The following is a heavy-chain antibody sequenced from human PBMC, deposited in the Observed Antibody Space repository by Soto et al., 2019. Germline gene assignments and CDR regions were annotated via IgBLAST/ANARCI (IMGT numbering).Heavy chain of an antibody. CDR1: GFTFSSYA. D-gene: IGHD6-13*01. CDR2: ISGSGGST. J-gene: IGHJ4*02. Sequence: GGSLRLSCAASGFTFSSYAMSWVRQAPGKGLEWVSAISGSGGSTYYADSVKGRFTISRDNSKNTLYLQMNSLRAEDTAVYYCAKDQAEAGSPSLDYWGQGTLVTVSS. V-gene: IGHV3-23*01. CDR3: AKDQAEAGSPSLDY.